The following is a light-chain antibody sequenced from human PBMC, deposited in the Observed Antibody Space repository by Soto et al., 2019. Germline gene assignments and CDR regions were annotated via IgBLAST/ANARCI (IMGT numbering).Light chain of an antibody. CDR3: QQYYTIPLT. Sequence: EIVMTQSPATLSVSPGERATLSCRASQSVNIYLAWYQQKPGQAPRLLIFGASSRATGIPARFSGSGSGTEFNLTISSLQSEDVAIYYCQQYYTIPLTFGGGTKVEIK. CDR2: GAS. J-gene: IGKJ4*01. CDR1: QSVNIY. V-gene: IGKV3D-15*01.